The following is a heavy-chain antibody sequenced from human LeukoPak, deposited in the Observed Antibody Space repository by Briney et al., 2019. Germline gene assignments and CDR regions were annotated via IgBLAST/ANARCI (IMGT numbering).Heavy chain of an antibody. Sequence: SETLSLTCTVSGGSISSYYWSWIRQPPGKGLEWIGYIYYSGSTNYNPSLKSRVTISVDTSKNQFSLKLSSVTAADTAVYYCAHLVASFDYWGQGTLVTVSS. CDR2: IYYSGST. J-gene: IGHJ4*02. CDR3: AHLVASFDY. V-gene: IGHV4-59*08. D-gene: IGHD5-12*01. CDR1: GGSISSYY.